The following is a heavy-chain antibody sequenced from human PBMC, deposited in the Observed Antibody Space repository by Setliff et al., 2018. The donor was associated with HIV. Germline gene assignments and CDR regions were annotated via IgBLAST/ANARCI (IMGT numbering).Heavy chain of an antibody. Sequence: PSETLSLTCSVSGGSISSDYWSWTRQPPGKGLEWIGYIYYTGSTNYNPSLKSRVTISLDTSKNQFSLNVNSVTAADTAVYYCARTPSRGGFDYWGQGTLVTVSS. J-gene: IGHJ4*02. D-gene: IGHD3-16*01. CDR2: IYYTGST. V-gene: IGHV4-59*01. CDR1: GGSISSDY. CDR3: ARTPSRGGFDY.